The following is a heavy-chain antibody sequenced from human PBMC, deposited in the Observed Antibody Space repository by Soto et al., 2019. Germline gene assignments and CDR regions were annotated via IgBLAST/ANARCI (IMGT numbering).Heavy chain of an antibody. CDR1: GFTFGSYA. D-gene: IGHD5-18*01. CDR3: ANSRGYIYGTLQD. CDR2: ISGGNDGA. J-gene: IGHJ4*02. V-gene: IGHV3-23*01. Sequence: EVQMLESGGALVQPGGSLRLSCEASGFTFGSYAMSWVRQATGKGLEWVSGISGGNDGAYYADSVKGRFTISRDNSKNTLYLYMDSLRLEDTAVYYCANSRGYIYGTLQDWGRGTLVTVSS.